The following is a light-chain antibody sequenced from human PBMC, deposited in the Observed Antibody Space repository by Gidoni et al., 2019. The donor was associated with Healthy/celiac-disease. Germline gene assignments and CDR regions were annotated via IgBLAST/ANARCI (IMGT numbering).Light chain of an antibody. CDR1: QSVSSSY. CDR3: QQYGSSPYT. J-gene: IGKJ2*01. Sequence: EIVLTQSSGTLSLSPGERATLSCRASQSVSSSYLAWYQQKPGQAPRLLIYGASSRATGIPDRCSGSGSGTDFTLTISRLEPEDFAVYYCQQYGSSPYTFGQGTKLEIK. CDR2: GAS. V-gene: IGKV3-20*01.